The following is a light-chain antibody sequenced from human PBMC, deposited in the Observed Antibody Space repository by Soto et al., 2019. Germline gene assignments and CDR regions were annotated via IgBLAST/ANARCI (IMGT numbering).Light chain of an antibody. J-gene: IGKJ2*01. V-gene: IGKV1-39*01. CDR3: QQSYNTPKDP. CDR2: GAS. Sequence: DIQMTQSPSSLSASVGDRVTITCRASQSISNYLNWYQHKPRKAPRLLIYGASSLQSGVPSRFSGSGSGTDFTLTINSLQPEDLATYYCQQSYNTPKDPFGQGNKWEIQ. CDR1: QSISNY.